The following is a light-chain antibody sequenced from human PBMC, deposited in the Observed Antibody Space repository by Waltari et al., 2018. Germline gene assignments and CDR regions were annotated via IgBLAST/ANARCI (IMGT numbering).Light chain of an antibody. CDR1: SSNIGAGYD. Sequence: QSVLTQPPSVSGAPGQRVTIPCIGSSSNIGAGYDVHWYQQLPGTAPKLLIYNDNNRPSGVPDRFSGSKSGTSASLAITGLQAEDEADYYCQSYDITLSASVFAGGTKLTV. CDR2: NDN. J-gene: IGLJ3*02. CDR3: QSYDITLSASV. V-gene: IGLV1-40*01.